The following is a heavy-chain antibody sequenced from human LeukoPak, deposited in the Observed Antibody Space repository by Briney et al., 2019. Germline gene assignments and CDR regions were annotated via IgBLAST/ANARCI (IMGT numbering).Heavy chain of an antibody. Sequence: GGSLRLSCAASGFTFSSYEMNWVRQAPGKGLEWVSYISSSGSTIYYADSVKGRFTISRDNSKNTLYLQMNSLRAEDTAVYYCAKDPNPYYYDSMSWGQGTLVTVSS. CDR1: GFTFSSYE. J-gene: IGHJ5*02. D-gene: IGHD3-22*01. CDR3: AKDPNPYYYDSMS. CDR2: ISSSGSTI. V-gene: IGHV3-48*03.